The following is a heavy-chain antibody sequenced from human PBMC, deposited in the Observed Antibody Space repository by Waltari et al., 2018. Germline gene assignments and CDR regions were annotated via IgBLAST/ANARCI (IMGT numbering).Heavy chain of an antibody. D-gene: IGHD3-3*01. J-gene: IGHJ5*02. V-gene: IGHV4-61*02. CDR3: ARGQTHNSDFWSGLEWFDP. Sequence: QVQLQESGPGLVKPSQTLSLSCKVSGGSISSGSYYWSWIRQPAGKGLEWVGRIYTSGSTNYNPSLKSRVTILADTSKNQFSLKLRSVTATDTAVYYCARGQTHNSDFWSGLEWFDPWG. CDR1: GGSISSGSYY. CDR2: IYTSGST.